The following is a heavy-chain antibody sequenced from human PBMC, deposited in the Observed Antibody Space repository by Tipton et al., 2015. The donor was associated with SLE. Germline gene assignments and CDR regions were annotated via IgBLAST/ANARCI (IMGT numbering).Heavy chain of an antibody. CDR3: ARGHADHRA. CDR1: GGSFSGYY. J-gene: IGHJ4*02. CDR2: INHSGST. V-gene: IGHV4-34*01. D-gene: IGHD1-14*01. Sequence: TLSLTCAVYGGSFSGYYWSWIRQPPGKGLEWIGEINHSGSTNYNPSLKSRVTISVDTSKNQFSLKLTSMTAADTAVYYCARGHADHRAWGQGTLVTVSS.